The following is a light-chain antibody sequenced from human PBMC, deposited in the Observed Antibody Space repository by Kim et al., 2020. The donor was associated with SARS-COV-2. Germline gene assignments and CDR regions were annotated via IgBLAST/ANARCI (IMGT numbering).Light chain of an antibody. CDR1: ESITSY. Sequence: ASVGGRVTITCRASESITSYVNWYQQKPGKAPNLLIYTASSLQSGVPSRFSGSRSGTDFTLTISSLQPEDFATYYCQQSYSTPFTFGGGTKVDIK. CDR3: QQSYSTPFT. V-gene: IGKV1-39*01. J-gene: IGKJ4*01. CDR2: TAS.